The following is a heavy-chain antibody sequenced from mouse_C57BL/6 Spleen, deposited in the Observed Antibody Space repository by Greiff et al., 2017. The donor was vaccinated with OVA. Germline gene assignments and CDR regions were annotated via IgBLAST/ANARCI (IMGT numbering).Heavy chain of an antibody. Sequence: QVHVKQSGAELVKPGASVKISCKASGYAFSSYWMNWVKQRPGKGLEWIGQIYPGDGDTNYNGKFKGKATLTADKSSSTAYMQLSSLTSEDSAVYFCARGATVVAPYAMDYWGQGTSVTVSS. CDR3: ARGATVVAPYAMDY. J-gene: IGHJ4*01. CDR2: IYPGDGDT. V-gene: IGHV1-80*01. D-gene: IGHD1-1*01. CDR1: GYAFSSYW.